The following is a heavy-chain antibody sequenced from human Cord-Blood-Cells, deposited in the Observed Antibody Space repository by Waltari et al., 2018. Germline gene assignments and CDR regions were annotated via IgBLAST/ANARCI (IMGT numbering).Heavy chain of an antibody. Sequence: EVQLVESGGGLVKPGGSLRLSCAASGFPFSSYSLNWVRQAPGKGLEVVSSSSRSSSYRDYADAGKSRFTTARDNAKNSLYLQMNSLRAEDTAVYYCARSPNWYFDYWGQGTLVTVSS. D-gene: IGHD7-27*01. CDR2: SSRSSSYR. CDR1: GFPFSSYS. V-gene: IGHV3-21*01. J-gene: IGHJ4*02. CDR3: ARSPNWYFDY.